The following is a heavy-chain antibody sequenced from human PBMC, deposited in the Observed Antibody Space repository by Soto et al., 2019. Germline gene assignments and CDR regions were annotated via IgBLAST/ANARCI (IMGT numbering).Heavy chain of an antibody. V-gene: IGHV1-24*01. CDR2: FDPEDGET. CDR1: GYTLTELS. CDR3: ATGPFAEAPGDFDWLLFPGLRFDY. Sequence: QVQLVQSGAEVKKPGASVKVSCKVSGYTLTELSMHWVRQAPGKGLEWMGGFDPEDGETIYAQKFQGRVTMTEDTSTDPAYMELSSLRSEDTAVYYCATGPFAEAPGDFDWLLFPGLRFDYWGQGTLVTVSS. J-gene: IGHJ4*02. D-gene: IGHD3-9*01.